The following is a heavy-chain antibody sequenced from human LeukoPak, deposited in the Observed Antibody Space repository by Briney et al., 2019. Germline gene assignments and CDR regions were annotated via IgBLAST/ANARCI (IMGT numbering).Heavy chain of an antibody. J-gene: IGHJ4*02. CDR3: ARVGQWLPIDY. CDR1: GFTFSNYE. CDR2: ISSSGSTI. Sequence: GGSLRLSCAASGFTFSNYEMNWVRQTPGKGLEWVSYISSSGSTIYYADSVKGRFTISRDNAQNSLYLQMNSLRAEDTAVYYCARVGQWLPIDYWGQGTLVTVSS. D-gene: IGHD6-19*01. V-gene: IGHV3-48*03.